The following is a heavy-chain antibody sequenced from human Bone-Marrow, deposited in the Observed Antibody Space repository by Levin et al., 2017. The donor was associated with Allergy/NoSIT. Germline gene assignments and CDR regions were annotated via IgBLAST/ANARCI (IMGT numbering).Heavy chain of an antibody. V-gene: IGHV3-74*01. CDR3: TRGRDVGGNYRPV. CDR2: INSDGTTT. CDR1: GFSFSRYW. J-gene: IGHJ4*02. Sequence: PGGSLRLSCEASGFSFSRYWMHWVRQAPGKGLVWVSRINSDGTTTDYADFVKGRLTISRDNAKNTLYLQLNSLRAEDTAFYYCTRGRDVGGNYRPVWGQGTLVTVSS. D-gene: IGHD3-16*02.